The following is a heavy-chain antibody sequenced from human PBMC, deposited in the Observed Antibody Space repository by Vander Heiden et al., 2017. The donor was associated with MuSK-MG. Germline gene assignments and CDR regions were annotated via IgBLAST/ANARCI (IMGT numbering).Heavy chain of an antibody. J-gene: IGHJ4*02. Sequence: EVQLVESGGGLVKPGGSLRLSCAASGFTFSSYTMNWVRQAPGKGLEWVSSISSSSRNIYYVDSVKGRFTISRDNAKNSLYLKMNSLRAEDTGVYYCATDRGYSDYWGQGTLVTVSS. V-gene: IGHV3-21*01. D-gene: IGHD2-21*01. CDR2: ISSSSRNI. CDR3: ATDRGYSDY. CDR1: GFTFSSYT.